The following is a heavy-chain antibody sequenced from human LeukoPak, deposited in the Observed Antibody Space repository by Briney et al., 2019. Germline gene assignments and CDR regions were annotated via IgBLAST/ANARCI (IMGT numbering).Heavy chain of an antibody. D-gene: IGHD1-1*01. CDR3: ARVNGPVDY. V-gene: IGHV1-8*01. CDR1: GYTFTTYD. Sequence: ASVKVSCKTSGYTFTTYDINWVRQAAGQGLEWIGWMNPNSGNTGYAQKFQGRVTMTRSTSIGTAYMDLSSLRSDDTAVYYCARVNGPVDYWGQGTLVTVSP. J-gene: IGHJ4*02. CDR2: MNPNSGNT.